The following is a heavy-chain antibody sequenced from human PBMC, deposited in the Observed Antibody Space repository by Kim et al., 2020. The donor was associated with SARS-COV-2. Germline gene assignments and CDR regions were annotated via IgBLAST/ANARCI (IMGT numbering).Heavy chain of an antibody. J-gene: IGHJ5*02. CDR3: AKGAAYGSGSYRPNWFDP. CDR2: ISGSGGST. V-gene: IGHV3-23*01. CDR1: GFTFSSYA. D-gene: IGHD3-10*01. Sequence: GGSLRLSCAASGFTFSSYAMSWVRQAPGKGLEWVSAISGSGGSTYYADSVKGRFTISRDNSKNTLYLQMNSLRAEDTAVYYCAKGAAYGSGSYRPNWFDPWGQGTLVTVSS.